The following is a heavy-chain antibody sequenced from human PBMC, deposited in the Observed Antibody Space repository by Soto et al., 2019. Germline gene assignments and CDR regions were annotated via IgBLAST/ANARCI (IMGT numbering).Heavy chain of an antibody. CDR2: IYYSGST. CDR3: ARARGSYSSSWEGNWFDP. CDR1: GGSISSYY. Sequence: PSETLSPTCTVSGGSISSYYWSWIRQPPGKGLEWIGYIYYSGSTNYNPSLKSRVTISVDTSKNQFSLKLSSVTAADTAVYYCARARGSYSSSWEGNWFDPWGQGTLVTVSS. J-gene: IGHJ5*02. D-gene: IGHD6-6*01. V-gene: IGHV4-59*01.